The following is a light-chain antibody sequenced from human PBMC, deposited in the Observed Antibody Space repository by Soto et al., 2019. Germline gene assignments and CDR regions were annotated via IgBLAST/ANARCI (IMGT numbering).Light chain of an antibody. CDR3: QQYSSWYS. V-gene: IGKV1-5*03. CDR2: KAS. Sequence: DIQMTQSPSTLSASVGDRVTITCRASQSISSWLAWYQQKPGKAPKLLIYKASSIDSGVPSRFSGSGSGTEFTLTISSLQADDFETYYCQQYSSWYSFGEGTKLEIK. CDR1: QSISSW. J-gene: IGKJ2*03.